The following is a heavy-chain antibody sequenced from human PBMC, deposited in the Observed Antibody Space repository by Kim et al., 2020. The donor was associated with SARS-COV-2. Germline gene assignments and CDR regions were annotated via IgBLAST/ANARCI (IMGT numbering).Heavy chain of an antibody. D-gene: IGHD5-18*01. Sequence: SETLSLTCAVYGGSFSGYYWSWIRQPPGKGLEWIGEINHSGSTNYNPSLKSRVTISVDTSKNQFSLKLSSVTAADTAVYYCARWRRPVEAGGYSYGMRFDPWGQGTLVTVSS. J-gene: IGHJ5*02. CDR2: INHSGST. CDR1: GGSFSGYY. V-gene: IGHV4-34*01. CDR3: ARWRRPVEAGGYSYGMRFDP.